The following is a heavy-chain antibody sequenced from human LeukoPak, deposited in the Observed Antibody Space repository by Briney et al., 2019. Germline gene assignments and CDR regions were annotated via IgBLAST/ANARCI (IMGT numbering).Heavy chain of an antibody. J-gene: IGHJ6*03. CDR1: GGSISSYY. V-gene: IGHV4-59*01. Sequence: PSETLSLTCTVSGGSISSYYWSWIRQPPGKGLEWIGYIYYSGSTNYKPSLKSRVTISVDTSKNQFSLKLSSVTAADTAVYYCARESPIFGVVSNYYYMDVWGKGTTVTVSS. CDR3: ARESPIFGVVSNYYYMDV. CDR2: IYYSGST. D-gene: IGHD3-3*01.